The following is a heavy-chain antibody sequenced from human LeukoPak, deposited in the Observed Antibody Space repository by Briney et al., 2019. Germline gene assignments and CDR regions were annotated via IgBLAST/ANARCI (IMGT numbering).Heavy chain of an antibody. D-gene: IGHD1-1*01. CDR1: GYTFTNFG. CDR2: ISAYNGNL. J-gene: IGHJ4*02. V-gene: IGHV1-18*01. CDR3: ARGGGTRVYYFDY. Sequence: ASVKVSCKASGYTFTNFGVAWVRQAPGQGLEWMAWISAYNGNLNYAQKFQGRVTMTTDTSTSTAHMELRNLTSDETAVYFCARGGGTRVYYFDYWGQGTLVTVSS.